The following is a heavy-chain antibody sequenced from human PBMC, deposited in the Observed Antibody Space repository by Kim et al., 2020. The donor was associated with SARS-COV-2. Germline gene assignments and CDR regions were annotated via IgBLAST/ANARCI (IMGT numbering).Heavy chain of an antibody. Sequence: GGSLRLSCAASGFTFSSYAMSWVRQAPGKGLEWVSAISGSGVSTYYADSVKGRFTISRDNSKNTLYLQMNSLRAEDTAVYYCAKLGSGSYYSSYYYYGMDVWGQGTTVTVSS. CDR2: ISGSGVST. CDR3: AKLGSGSYYSSYYYYGMDV. D-gene: IGHD1-26*01. CDR1: GFTFSSYA. V-gene: IGHV3-23*01. J-gene: IGHJ6*02.